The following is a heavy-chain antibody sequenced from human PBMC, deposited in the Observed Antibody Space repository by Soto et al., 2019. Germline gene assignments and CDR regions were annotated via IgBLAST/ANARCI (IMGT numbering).Heavy chain of an antibody. J-gene: IGHJ4*02. CDR2: ISYDGSNK. Sequence: QVQLVECGGGVVQPGRSLRLSCEASGFTFSSYGMHWVRQAPGKGLEWVAVISYDGSNKYYTDSVKGRFTISRDNSKNTLYLQMNSLRAEDTAVYYCAILNSYYYSLDYWGQGTLVTVSS. CDR3: AILNSYYYSLDY. CDR1: GFTFSSYG. V-gene: IGHV3-30*03. D-gene: IGHD3-10*01.